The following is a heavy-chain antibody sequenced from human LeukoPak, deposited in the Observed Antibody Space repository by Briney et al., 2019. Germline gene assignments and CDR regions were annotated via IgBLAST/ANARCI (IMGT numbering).Heavy chain of an antibody. V-gene: IGHV1-18*01. CDR2: ISAYKGNT. J-gene: IGHJ3*01. CDR1: GYTFSTYG. Sequence: ASVKVSCKASGYTFSTYGISWMRQAPGQGLEWMGWISAYKGNTYYAQKLQGRVTMTTDTSTSTAYMELRSLRSDDTAIYYCARDLYYYGSGSYCDVFDVWGQGTMVTVSS. D-gene: IGHD3-10*01. CDR3: ARDLYYYGSGSYCDVFDV.